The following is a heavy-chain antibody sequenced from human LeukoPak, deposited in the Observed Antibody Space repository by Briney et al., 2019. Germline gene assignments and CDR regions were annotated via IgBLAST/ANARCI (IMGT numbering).Heavy chain of an antibody. Sequence: PGGSLRLSCAASGFTVSSNYMSWVRQAPGKGLEWVSVIYSGGSTYYADSVKGRFTISRDNSKNTLYLQMNSLRAEDTAVYSCARVGPRYCSSTSCLAVWGKGPTVTVSS. D-gene: IGHD2-2*01. CDR3: ARVGPRYCSSTSCLAV. V-gene: IGHV3-53*01. CDR2: IYSGGST. J-gene: IGHJ6*04. CDR1: GFTVSSNY.